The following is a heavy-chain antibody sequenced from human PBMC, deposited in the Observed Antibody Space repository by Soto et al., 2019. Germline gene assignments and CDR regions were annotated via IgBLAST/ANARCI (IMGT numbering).Heavy chain of an antibody. CDR2: ISGSGGST. D-gene: IGHD2-2*01. CDR3: AKRYCSSTTCKSSDFFYYMDV. V-gene: IGHV3-23*01. Sequence: EVQLLESGGGLVQPGGSLRLSCAASGFTFSSYAMSWVRQAPGKGLEWVSAISGSGGSTYYADSVKGRFIISRDNSQNTLYLQMNSLRAEDTAVYYCAKRYCSSTTCKSSDFFYYMDVWGKGTTVTVSS. CDR1: GFTFSSYA. J-gene: IGHJ6*03.